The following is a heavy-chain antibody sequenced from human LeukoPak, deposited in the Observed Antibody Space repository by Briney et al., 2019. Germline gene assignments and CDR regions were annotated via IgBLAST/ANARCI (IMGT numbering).Heavy chain of an antibody. D-gene: IGHD3-10*01. CDR1: GFSLSTSGVD. V-gene: IGHV2-5*01. CDR3: AHSKVVRGVMQSFDY. CDR2: IYWNDDK. J-gene: IGHJ4*02. Sequence: SGPTLVKPTQTLTLTCTFSGFSLSTSGVDVGWIRQPPGKALEWLALIYWNDDKRYSSSLKSRLTITKDTSKNQVVLTMTNMDPVDTATYYCAHSKVVRGVMQSFDYWGQGTLVTVSS.